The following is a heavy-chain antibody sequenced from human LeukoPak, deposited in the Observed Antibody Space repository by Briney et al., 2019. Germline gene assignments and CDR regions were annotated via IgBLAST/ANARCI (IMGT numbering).Heavy chain of an antibody. D-gene: IGHD3-10*01. J-gene: IGHJ4*02. Sequence: PGGSLRLSCTASGFVFDEHGMTWVRQVPGKGLEWVSGINWSGKSTSYGDPVRGRFTISRDNAKNSLSLQMDSLRAEDTALYYCARAPITRPFYFDYWGQGTLVTVSS. CDR1: GFVFDEHG. V-gene: IGHV3-20*04. CDR3: ARAPITRPFYFDY. CDR2: INWSGKST.